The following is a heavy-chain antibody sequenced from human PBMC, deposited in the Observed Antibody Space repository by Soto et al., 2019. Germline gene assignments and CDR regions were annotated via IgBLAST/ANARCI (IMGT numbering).Heavy chain of an antibody. CDR3: ARDPRYGDHTAYFDY. V-gene: IGHV3-33*01. CDR2: IWYDGSNK. D-gene: IGHD4-17*01. CDR1: GFTFSSYG. Sequence: QVQLVESGGGVVQPGRSLRLSCAASGFTFSSYGMHWVRQAPGKGLEWVAVIWYDGSNKYYADSVKGRFTISRDNSKNTLYLQMNSLRAEDTAVYYCARDPRYGDHTAYFDYWGQGTLVTVSS. J-gene: IGHJ4*02.